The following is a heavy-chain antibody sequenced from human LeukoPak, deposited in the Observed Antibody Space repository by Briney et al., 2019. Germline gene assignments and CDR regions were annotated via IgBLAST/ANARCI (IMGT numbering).Heavy chain of an antibody. Sequence: GGSLRLSCAASGFTFSSYAMSWVRQAPGKGLEWVSAISGSGGSTYYADSVKGRFTISRDNSKNTLYLQMNSLRAEDTAVYYCAKDYGRSGGVIVPPFLDYWGQGTLVTVSS. CDR3: AKDYGRSGGVIVPPFLDY. V-gene: IGHV3-23*01. J-gene: IGHJ4*02. CDR1: GFTFSSYA. D-gene: IGHD3-16*02. CDR2: ISGSGGST.